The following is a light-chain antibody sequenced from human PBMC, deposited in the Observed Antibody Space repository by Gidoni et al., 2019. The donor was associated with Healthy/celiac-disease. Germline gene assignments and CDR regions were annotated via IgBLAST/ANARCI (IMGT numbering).Light chain of an antibody. V-gene: IGLV2-14*03. Sequence: QSALTQPASVSGSPAQSITISCNGTSSDVGGYNYVSWYQQHPGKAPKLMIYDVSNRPSGVSNRFSGSKSGNTASLTISGLQAEDEADYYCSSYTSSSTWVFGGGTKLTVL. J-gene: IGLJ3*02. CDR3: SSYTSSSTWV. CDR2: DVS. CDR1: SSDVGGYNY.